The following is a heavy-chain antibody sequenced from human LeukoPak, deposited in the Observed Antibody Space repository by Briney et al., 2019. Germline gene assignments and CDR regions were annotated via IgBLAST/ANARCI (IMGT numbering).Heavy chain of an antibody. D-gene: IGHD3-3*01. Sequence: GGSLRLSCAASGFTFSSYGMHWVRQAPGKGLEWVAVISYDGSNKYYADSVKGRFTISRDNSKNTLYLQMNSLRAEDTAVYYCTRDRSITIFGVAACLDYWGQGTLVTVSS. CDR1: GFTFSSYG. V-gene: IGHV3-30*03. CDR2: ISYDGSNK. CDR3: TRDRSITIFGVAACLDY. J-gene: IGHJ4*02.